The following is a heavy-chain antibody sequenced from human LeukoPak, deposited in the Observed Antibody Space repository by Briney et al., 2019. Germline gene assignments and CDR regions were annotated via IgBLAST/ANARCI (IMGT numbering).Heavy chain of an antibody. CDR3: AKDQHSSSWYPDY. CDR2: ISYDGTNT. Sequence: GGSLRLSCAASGFTFSSYGMHWVRRAPGKGLEWVAIISYDGTNTYYVDSVKGRFTISRDNSKNTLYLQMNSLRAEDTAVYYCAKDQHSSSWYPDYWGQGTLVTVSS. D-gene: IGHD6-13*01. CDR1: GFTFSSYG. V-gene: IGHV3-30*18. J-gene: IGHJ4*02.